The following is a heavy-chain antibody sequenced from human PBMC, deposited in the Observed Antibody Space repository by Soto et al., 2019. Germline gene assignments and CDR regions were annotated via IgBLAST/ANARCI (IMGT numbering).Heavy chain of an antibody. J-gene: IGHJ6*01. Sequence: QVQVVQSGAEVKKPGSSVKVSCKVSGGIFTNNAISWVRQAPGQGLEWLGGVIPLFDTAYYAQIFRGRLKISADGATTTAYMELSGLTSADTAVYFCSTVGHNDSYSFYHSMDVWGQGPTVTVSA. D-gene: IGHD3-22*01. CDR3: STVGHNDSYSFYHSMDV. CDR2: VIPLFDTA. V-gene: IGHV1-69*01. CDR1: GGIFTNNA.